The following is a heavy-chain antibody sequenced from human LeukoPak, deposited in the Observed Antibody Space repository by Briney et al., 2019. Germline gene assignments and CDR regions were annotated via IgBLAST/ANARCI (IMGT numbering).Heavy chain of an antibody. V-gene: IGHV1-3*01. D-gene: IGHD6-13*01. CDR2: INAGNGNT. CDR3: AREGFDIAAAFDY. J-gene: IGHJ4*02. Sequence: ASVKVSCKASGYTFTIYGISWVRQAPGQGLEWMGWINAGNGNTKYSQKFQGRVTITRDTSASTAYMELSSLRSEDTAVYYCAREGFDIAAAFDYWGQGTLVTVSS. CDR1: GYTFTIYG.